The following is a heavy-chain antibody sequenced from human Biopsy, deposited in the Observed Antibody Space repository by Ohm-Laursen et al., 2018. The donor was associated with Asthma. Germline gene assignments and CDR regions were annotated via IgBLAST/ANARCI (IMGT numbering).Heavy chain of an antibody. CDR1: GFTFSSYA. CDR3: AKAREDIVVVVAVSDS. V-gene: IGHV3-23*01. Sequence: SLRLSCSAPGFTFSSYAMSWVRQPPGKGLEWVSAISGSGGSTYYADSVKGRFTISRDNSKNTLHLQMNSLRAEDTAVYYCAKAREDIVVVVAVSDSWGQGTLVTVSS. D-gene: IGHD2-15*01. CDR2: ISGSGGST. J-gene: IGHJ4*02.